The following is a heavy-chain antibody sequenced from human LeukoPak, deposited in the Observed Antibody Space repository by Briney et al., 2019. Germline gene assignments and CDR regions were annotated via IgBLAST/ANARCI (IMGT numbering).Heavy chain of an antibody. CDR2: ISAYNGNT. CDR1: GYTFTSYG. D-gene: IGHD3-9*01. Sequence: ASVKVSCKASGYTFTSYGISWVRQAPGQGLEWMGWISAYNGNTNYAQKLQGRVTMTTDTSTSTAYMELRSLRSDDTAVYYCARKLHILACFYNFQPFDIWGQGTMVTVSS. J-gene: IGHJ3*02. CDR3: ARKLHILACFYNFQPFDI. V-gene: IGHV1-18*01.